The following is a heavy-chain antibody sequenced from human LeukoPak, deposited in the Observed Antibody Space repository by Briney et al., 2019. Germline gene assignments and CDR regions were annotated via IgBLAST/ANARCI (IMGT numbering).Heavy chain of an antibody. Sequence: ASVKVSCKASGYTFTSYYMHWVRQATGQGLEWMGIINPSGGSTSYAQKFQGRVTMTRDTSTSTVYMELSSLRSEDTAVYYCARSSRITMIVVVTKGGFDYWGQGTLVTVPS. D-gene: IGHD3-22*01. J-gene: IGHJ4*02. CDR1: GYTFTSYY. V-gene: IGHV1-46*01. CDR3: ARSSRITMIVVVTKGGFDY. CDR2: INPSGGST.